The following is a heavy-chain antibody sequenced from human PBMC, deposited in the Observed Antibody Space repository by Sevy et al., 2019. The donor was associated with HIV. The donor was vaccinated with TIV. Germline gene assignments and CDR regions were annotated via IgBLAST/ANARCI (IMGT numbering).Heavy chain of an antibody. CDR2: INSDGSST. J-gene: IGHJ6*02. CDR3: ARDLRVTTLYYYYYYGMDV. V-gene: IGHV3-74*01. D-gene: IGHD4-17*01. Sequence: GGSLRLSCAASGFTFSSYWMHWVRQAPGKGLVWVSRINSDGSSTSYADSVKGRFTISRDNAKNTLYLQMNSLRAEDTAVYYCARDLRVTTLYYYYYYGMDVWGQWTTVTVSS. CDR1: GFTFSSYW.